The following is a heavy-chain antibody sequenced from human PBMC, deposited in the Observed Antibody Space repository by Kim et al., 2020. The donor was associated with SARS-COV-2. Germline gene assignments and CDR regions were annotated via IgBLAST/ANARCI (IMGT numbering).Heavy chain of an antibody. J-gene: IGHJ4*02. Sequence: GGSLRLSCAASGFTFDDYAMHWVRQAPGKGLEWVSGISWNSGSIGYADSVKGRFTISRDNAKNSLYLQMNSLRAEDTALYYCAKEINYDSSGILDYWGQGTLVTVSS. V-gene: IGHV3-9*01. CDR2: ISWNSGSI. D-gene: IGHD3-22*01. CDR1: GFTFDDYA. CDR3: AKEINYDSSGILDY.